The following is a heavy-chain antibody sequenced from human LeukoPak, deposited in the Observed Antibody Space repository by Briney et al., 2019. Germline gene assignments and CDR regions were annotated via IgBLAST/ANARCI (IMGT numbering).Heavy chain of an antibody. V-gene: IGHV1-69*05. CDR2: IIPIFGTA. D-gene: IGHD3-16*01. CDR3: ARDVSTWYLDY. Sequence: GASVKVSCKASGGTFSSYAISWVRQAPGQGLEWMGGIIPIFGTANYTQKFQGRVTMTTDTSTSTAYMELRSLRSDDTAVYYCARDVSTWYLDYWGQGTLVTVSS. CDR1: GGTFSSYA. J-gene: IGHJ4*02.